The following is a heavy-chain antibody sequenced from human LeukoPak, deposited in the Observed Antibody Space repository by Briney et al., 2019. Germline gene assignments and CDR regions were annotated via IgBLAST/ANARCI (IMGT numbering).Heavy chain of an antibody. CDR3: AKDITVMGAPPSFDY. Sequence: GSSLTLLCAASGLTFYDYAMLWLRHAPGKGLVWVSGKSWNSGSIGYAVSVKGRFTISRDNAKNSLYLQMNSLRAEDTALYYCAKDITVMGAPPSFDYWGQGTLVTVSS. J-gene: IGHJ4*02. V-gene: IGHV3-9*01. CDR2: KSWNSGSI. CDR1: GLTFYDYA. D-gene: IGHD1-26*01.